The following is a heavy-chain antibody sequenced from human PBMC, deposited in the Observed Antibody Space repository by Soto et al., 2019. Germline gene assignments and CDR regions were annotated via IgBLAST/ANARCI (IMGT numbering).Heavy chain of an antibody. V-gene: IGHV4-34*01. D-gene: IGHD3-10*01. J-gene: IGHJ5*02. CDR3: ARSDYGSGSYYNDRTGFDP. Sequence: SETLSLTCAVYGGSFSGYYWSWIRQPPGKGLEWIGEINHSGSTNYNPSLKSRVTISVDTSKNQFSLKLSSVTAADTAVYYCARSDYGSGSYYNDRTGFDPWGQGTLVTVSS. CDR2: INHSGST. CDR1: GGSFSGYY.